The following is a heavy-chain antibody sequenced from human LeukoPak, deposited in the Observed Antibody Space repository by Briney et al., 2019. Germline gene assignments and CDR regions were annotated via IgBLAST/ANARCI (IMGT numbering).Heavy chain of an antibody. CDR3: ARYGSGSTWFDP. V-gene: IGHV4-30-4*01. CDR2: INYSGST. Sequence: PSQTLSLTCTVSGGSISSDNYQWSWIRQPPGKGLEWIGYINYSGSTYYNPSLKSRVTISVDTSKNHFSLRLGSVTAADTAVYYCARYGSGSTWFDPWGQGTLVTVSS. J-gene: IGHJ5*02. D-gene: IGHD3-10*01. CDR1: GGSISSDNYQ.